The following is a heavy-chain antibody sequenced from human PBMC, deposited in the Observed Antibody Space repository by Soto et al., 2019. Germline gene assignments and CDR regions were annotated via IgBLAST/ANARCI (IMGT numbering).Heavy chain of an antibody. CDR3: TRDRPGPQHYFDY. CDR1: GFMFSSDW. D-gene: IGHD6-6*01. CDR2: INTDGSDT. J-gene: IGHJ4*02. V-gene: IGHV3-74*01. Sequence: GGSLRLSCAASGFMFSSDWMHWVRQAPGKGLVWVSRINTDGSDTSYADSVKGRFTISRDNAKNTLYLQMNSLRAEDTAIYYSTRDRPGPQHYFDYWGQGTLVTVSS.